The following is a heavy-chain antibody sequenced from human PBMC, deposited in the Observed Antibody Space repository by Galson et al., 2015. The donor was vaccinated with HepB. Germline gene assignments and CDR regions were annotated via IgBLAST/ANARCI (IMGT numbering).Heavy chain of an antibody. CDR1: GFTFNSYD. V-gene: IGHV3-13*01. D-gene: IGHD3-3*01. Sequence: SLRLSCAASGFTFNSYDMHWVRQATGKGLEWVSAIGTAGDTYYPGSVKGRFTISRENAKNSLYLQMNSLRAGDTAVYYCARAADDFWSGYRGDSYYYMDVWGKGTTVTVSS. CDR2: IGTAGDT. J-gene: IGHJ6*03. CDR3: ARAADDFWSGYRGDSYYYMDV.